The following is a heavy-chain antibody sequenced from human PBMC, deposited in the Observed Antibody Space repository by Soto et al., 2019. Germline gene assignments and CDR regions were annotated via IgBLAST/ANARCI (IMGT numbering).Heavy chain of an antibody. Sequence: GGSLRLSCAASGFTFSSYAMSWVRQAPGKGLEWVSAISGSGGSTYYADSVKGRFTIPRDNSKNTLYLQMNSLRAEDTAVYYCAKDQGIAARVDYYYGMDVWGQGTTVTVSS. CDR1: GFTFSSYA. J-gene: IGHJ6*02. D-gene: IGHD6-6*01. V-gene: IGHV3-23*01. CDR2: ISGSGGST. CDR3: AKDQGIAARVDYYYGMDV.